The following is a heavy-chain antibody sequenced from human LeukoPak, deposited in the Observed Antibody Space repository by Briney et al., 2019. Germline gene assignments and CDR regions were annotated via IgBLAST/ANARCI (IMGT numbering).Heavy chain of an antibody. CDR2: IYSSGST. J-gene: IGHJ4*02. CDR1: GFTVSSNY. V-gene: IGHV3-66*03. CDR3: ARDGSGTSSFGY. D-gene: IGHD3-10*01. Sequence: GGSLRLSCAASGFTVSSNYMNWVRQAPRKGLEWVSVIYSSGSTYCAESVKGRFTISRDNSKNTLYLQMNSLRVEDTGVYYCARDGSGTSSFGYWGQGTLVTVSS.